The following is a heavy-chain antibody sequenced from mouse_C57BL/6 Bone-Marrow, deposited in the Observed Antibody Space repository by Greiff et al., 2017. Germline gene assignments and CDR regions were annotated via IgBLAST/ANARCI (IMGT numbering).Heavy chain of an antibody. CDR2: INPYNGGT. V-gene: IGHV1-19*01. CDR3: ARLWVRRVQDYFDY. Sequence: EVQLQQSGPVLVKPGASVKMSCKASGYTFTDYYMNWVKQSHGKSLEWIGVINPYNGGTSYNQKFKGKATLTVYKSSSTAYMALNSLTSEYSAVYYCARLWVRRVQDYFDYWGQGTTLTVSS. J-gene: IGHJ2*01. D-gene: IGHD1-1*02. CDR1: GYTFTDYY.